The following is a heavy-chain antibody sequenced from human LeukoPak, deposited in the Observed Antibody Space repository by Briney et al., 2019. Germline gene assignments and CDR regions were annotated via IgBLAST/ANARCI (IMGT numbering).Heavy chain of an antibody. CDR3: TKDAGPTFNWFDP. D-gene: IGHD1-14*01. J-gene: IGHJ5*02. Sequence: GGSLRLSCAASGFIFSSYGMAWVRQAPGKGVEWVSTMSAGGENTHYADAVVGRFTISRDNSKDTLYLEMNSLRDEDTAVYYCTKDAGPTFNWFDPWGQGTRVTVSS. CDR2: MSAGGENT. V-gene: IGHV3-23*01. CDR1: GFIFSSYG.